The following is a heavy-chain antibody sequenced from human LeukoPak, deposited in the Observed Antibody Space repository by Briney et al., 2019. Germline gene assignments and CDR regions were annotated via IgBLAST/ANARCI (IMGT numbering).Heavy chain of an antibody. V-gene: IGHV4-59*01. J-gene: IGHJ5*02. D-gene: IGHD2-2*01. CDR1: GGSISSYY. CDR2: IYYSGST. CDR3: ARWAYCGSASCYGFDP. Sequence: PSETLSLTCSVPGGSISSYYWNWIRQPPGKGLEWIGYIYYSGSTNYNPSRKSRVTISVDTSKNQFSLRLTSVTAADTAVYYCARWAYCGSASCYGFDPWGQGTLVTVSS.